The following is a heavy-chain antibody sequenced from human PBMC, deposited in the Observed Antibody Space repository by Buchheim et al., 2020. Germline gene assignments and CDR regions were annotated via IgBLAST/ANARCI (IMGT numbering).Heavy chain of an antibody. CDR1: GYNFDNYW. J-gene: IGHJ5*02. CDR2: IYPGDSET. CDR3: ARRGTSTTWYGDWFDP. V-gene: IGHV5-51*01. Sequence: EVQLVQSGAELKKPGESLKISCKGSGYNFDNYWIGWVRQKSGEGLEWVGLIYPGDSETRYSPAFQGQVTITAAKSIRTAFLQWRSLKASDSAVYYCARRGTSTTWYGDWFDPWGQGTL. D-gene: IGHD2-2*01.